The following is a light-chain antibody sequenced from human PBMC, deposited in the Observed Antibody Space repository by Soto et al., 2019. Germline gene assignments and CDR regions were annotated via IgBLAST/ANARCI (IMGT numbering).Light chain of an antibody. CDR2: RND. V-gene: IGLV1-47*01. CDR3: ASWDDSLSVWV. J-gene: IGLJ3*02. CDR1: DSNIGSNF. Sequence: QSVVSQPPSASATPGQRVTISCSGSDSNIGSNFVYWYQQLAGTAPKLLVFRNDQRPSGVPDRISGSKSGTSASLAISGLRSEDGADYYCASWDDSLSVWVFGGGTKLTVL.